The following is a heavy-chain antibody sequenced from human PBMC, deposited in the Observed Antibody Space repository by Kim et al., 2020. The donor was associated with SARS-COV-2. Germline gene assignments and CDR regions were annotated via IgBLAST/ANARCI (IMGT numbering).Heavy chain of an antibody. CDR2: IYYSGST. CDR1: GGPISGSPYY. J-gene: IGHJ4*02. Sequence: SETLSLTCTVSGGPISGSPYYWGWIRQPPGKGLEWIGCIYYSGSTYYNPSLKSRVTISVDTSKNQFSLKLNSVTAADTAVYFCARPLGGTADQDYDYWGQGTVVTVSS. D-gene: IGHD3-16*01. V-gene: IGHV4-39*01. CDR3: ARPLGGTADQDYDY.